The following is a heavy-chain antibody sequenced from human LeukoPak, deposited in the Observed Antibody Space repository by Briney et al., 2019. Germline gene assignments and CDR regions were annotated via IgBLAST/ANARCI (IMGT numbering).Heavy chain of an antibody. J-gene: IGHJ4*02. CDR2: INPSGGST. CDR3: ARVEPVAGSFDY. V-gene: IGHV1-46*01. D-gene: IGHD1-14*01. CDR1: GYTFTSYY. Sequence: ASAKVSFKASGYTFTSYYMHWVRQAPGQGLEWMGIINPSGGSTSYAQKFQGRVTMTRDTSTSTVTMELSSLTSEDTAVYYCARVEPVAGSFDYWGQGTLVTVSS.